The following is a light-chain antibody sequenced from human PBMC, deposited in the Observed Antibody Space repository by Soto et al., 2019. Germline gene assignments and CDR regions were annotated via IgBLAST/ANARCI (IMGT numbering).Light chain of an antibody. CDR3: SSYASSSTLV. CDR1: SSDVGDYDY. Sequence: QSALTQPASVSGSPGQSITISCTGTSSDVGDYDYVSWYQQHPGKAPKLMIYDVSSRPSGVSNRFSGSKSGNTASLTISGLQAEDEADYYCSSYASSSTLVFGGGTKLT. CDR2: DVS. J-gene: IGLJ2*01. V-gene: IGLV2-14*01.